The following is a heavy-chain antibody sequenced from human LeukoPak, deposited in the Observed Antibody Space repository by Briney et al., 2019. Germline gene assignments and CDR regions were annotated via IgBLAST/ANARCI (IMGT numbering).Heavy chain of an antibody. CDR3: ARHLRRAGALDI. CDR1: GGSISSSSYY. V-gene: IGHV4-39*01. D-gene: IGHD3-10*01. J-gene: IGHJ3*02. Sequence: SETLSLTCTVSGGSISSSSYYWGWIRQPPGKGLEWIGSIYCSGSTYYNPSLKSRVTISVDTSKNQFSLKLSSVTAADTAVYYCARHLRRAGALDIWGQGTMVTVSS. CDR2: IYCSGST.